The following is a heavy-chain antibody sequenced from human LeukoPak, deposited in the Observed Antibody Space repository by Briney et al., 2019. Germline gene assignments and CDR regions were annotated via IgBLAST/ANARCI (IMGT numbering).Heavy chain of an antibody. V-gene: IGHV4-59*01. CDR2: IYYSGST. CDR1: GGSISSYY. Sequence: SETLSLTCTVSGGSISSYYWSWIRQPPGKGLEWIGYIYYSGSTNYNPSLKSRVTISVDTSKNQFSLKLSSVTAADTAVYYCARAAGSTSSFGNYYYMDVWGKGTTVTVSS. D-gene: IGHD2-2*01. CDR3: ARAAGSTSSFGNYYYMDV. J-gene: IGHJ6*03.